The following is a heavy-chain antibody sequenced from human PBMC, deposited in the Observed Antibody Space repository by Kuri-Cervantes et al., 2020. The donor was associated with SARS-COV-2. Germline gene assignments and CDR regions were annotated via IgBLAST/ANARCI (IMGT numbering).Heavy chain of an antibody. V-gene: IGHV3-64D*08. J-gene: IGHJ4*02. Sequence: GGSLRLSCSASGLTFSHYVMHWVRQAPGKGLEYVSAINNDGYYTYYTDSVKGRFIISRDSSENTLYLQMSSLRAEDTAVYYCVKSLRFLEWLPLDYWGQGTLVTVSS. CDR1: GLTFSHYV. CDR3: VKSLRFLEWLPLDY. CDR2: INNDGYYT. D-gene: IGHD3-3*01.